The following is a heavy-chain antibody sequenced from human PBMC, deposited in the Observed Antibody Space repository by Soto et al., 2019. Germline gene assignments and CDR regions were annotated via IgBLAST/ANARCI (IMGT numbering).Heavy chain of an antibody. CDR1: GGTFSSYA. Sequence: QVQLVQSGAEVKKPGSSVKVSCKASGGTFSSYAISWVRQAPGQGLEWMGGIIPIFGTANYAQKFQGRVTITADESPSTADMELSSLRSEDTAVYYCARDLETMVRGVIGWFDPWGQGTLVTVSS. CDR3: ARDLETMVRGVIGWFDP. D-gene: IGHD3-10*01. V-gene: IGHV1-69*01. J-gene: IGHJ5*02. CDR2: IIPIFGTA.